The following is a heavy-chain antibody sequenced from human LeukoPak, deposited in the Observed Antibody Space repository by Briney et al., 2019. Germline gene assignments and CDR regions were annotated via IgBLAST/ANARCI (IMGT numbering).Heavy chain of an antibody. Sequence: GGSLRLSCAPAGFTFSSNSMNWVRQAPRKGLEWVSYISSSSGTIYYADSVKGRFTISRDNAKNSLYLQMNSLRAEDTAVYYCARELGYGSGGSCYNIRFDPWGQGTLVTVSS. J-gene: IGHJ5*02. CDR1: GFTFSSNS. D-gene: IGHD2-15*01. V-gene: IGHV3-48*01. CDR3: ARELGYGSGGSCYNIRFDP. CDR2: ISSSSGTI.